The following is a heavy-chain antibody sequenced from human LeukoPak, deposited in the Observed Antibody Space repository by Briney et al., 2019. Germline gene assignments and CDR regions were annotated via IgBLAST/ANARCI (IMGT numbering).Heavy chain of an antibody. CDR1: GFAFSFFT. CDR3: AKPISGGLAVTADWFAP. Sequence: GGSLRLSCEASGFAFSFFTMCWLRQAPGKGLKWASTINANSGTRSYAASVRGRFTISRDNSKNTLYLQLNTLRADDTAVYYCAKPISGGLAVTADWFAPWGQGTLVVVSS. CDR2: INANSGTR. V-gene: IGHV3-23*01. D-gene: IGHD6-19*01. J-gene: IGHJ5*01.